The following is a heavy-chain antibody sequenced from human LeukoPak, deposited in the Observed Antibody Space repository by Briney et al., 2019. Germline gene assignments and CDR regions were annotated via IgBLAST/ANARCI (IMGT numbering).Heavy chain of an antibody. J-gene: IGHJ4*02. V-gene: IGHV7-4-1*02. D-gene: IGHD3-16*01. CDR2: INTNTGNP. CDR1: GYTFTSYA. Sequence: GASVNVSCKASGYTFTSYAMNWVRQAPGQGLEWMGWINTNTGNPTYAQGFTGRFVFSLDTSVSTAYLQISSLKAEDTAVYYCARECASAGCYGFDYWGQGTLVTVSS. CDR3: ARECASAGCYGFDY.